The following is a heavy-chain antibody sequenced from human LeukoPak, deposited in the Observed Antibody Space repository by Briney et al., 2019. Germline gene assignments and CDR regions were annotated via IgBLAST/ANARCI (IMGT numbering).Heavy chain of an antibody. Sequence: GRTLRLSCAASGFKFDDYAMHWVRQAPGKGLQWLSIIRYNSAFIDYADSVKGRFTISRDNARNSLYLQLNSLRAEDTAFYFCAKVRGTFTSGFYFDHWGQGTLVTVTA. CDR3: AKVRGTFTSGFYFDH. CDR2: IRYNSAFI. D-gene: IGHD3-22*01. J-gene: IGHJ4*02. CDR1: GFKFDDYA. V-gene: IGHV3-9*01.